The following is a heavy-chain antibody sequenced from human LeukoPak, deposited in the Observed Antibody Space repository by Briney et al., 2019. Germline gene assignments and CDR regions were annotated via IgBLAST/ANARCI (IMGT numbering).Heavy chain of an antibody. Sequence: SETLSLTCTVFGDSISSGYYWGWIRQPPGKGLEWIGSIYHSGSTYYNPSLKSRVTISVDTSKNQFSLKLSSVTAADTAVYYCARNDSSGYYYKVYNWFDPWGQGTLVTVSS. CDR1: GDSISSGYY. V-gene: IGHV4-38-2*02. CDR3: ARNDSSGYYYKVYNWFDP. CDR2: IYHSGST. J-gene: IGHJ5*02. D-gene: IGHD3-22*01.